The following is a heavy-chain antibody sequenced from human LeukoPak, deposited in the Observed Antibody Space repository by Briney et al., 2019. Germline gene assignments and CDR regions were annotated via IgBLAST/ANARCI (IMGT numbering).Heavy chain of an antibody. CDR3: ARANRYDLFFDY. CDR1: GGSFSGYY. CDR2: IHYSGSS. J-gene: IGHJ4*02. D-gene: IGHD5-12*01. Sequence: SETLSLTCAVYGGSFSGYYWSWIRQPPGKGLEWIGYIHYSGSSNYNPSLKSRVTISVDTSKNQISLKLSSVTAADTAVYYCARANRYDLFFDYWGQGTLVTVSS. V-gene: IGHV4-59*01.